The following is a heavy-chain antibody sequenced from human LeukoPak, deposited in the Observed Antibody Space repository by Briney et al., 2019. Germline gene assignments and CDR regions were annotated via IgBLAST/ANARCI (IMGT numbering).Heavy chain of an antibody. Sequence: GGSLRLSCAASGFTFNYYAMHWVRQAPGKGLEWVAIISYDGSNKYYADSVKRRFTISRDNSKNTLYLQMNSLRAEDTAVYYCAKDLNIVVVPAKRPFDYWGQGTLVTVSS. D-gene: IGHD2-2*01. V-gene: IGHV3-30-3*01. CDR1: GFTFNYYA. J-gene: IGHJ4*02. CDR2: ISYDGSNK. CDR3: AKDLNIVVVPAKRPFDY.